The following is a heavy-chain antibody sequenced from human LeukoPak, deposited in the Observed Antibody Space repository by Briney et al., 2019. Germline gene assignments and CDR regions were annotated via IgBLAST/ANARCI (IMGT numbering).Heavy chain of an antibody. Sequence: PSQTLSLTCTVSGGSISSGSYYWSWTRQPAGKGLEWIGRIYTSGSTNYNPSLKSRVTISVDTSKNQFSLKLSSVTAADTAVYYCARGNYYYYMDVWGKGTTVTVSS. CDR2: IYTSGST. CDR3: ARGNYYYYMDV. J-gene: IGHJ6*03. CDR1: GGSISSGSYY. V-gene: IGHV4-61*02. D-gene: IGHD2/OR15-2a*01.